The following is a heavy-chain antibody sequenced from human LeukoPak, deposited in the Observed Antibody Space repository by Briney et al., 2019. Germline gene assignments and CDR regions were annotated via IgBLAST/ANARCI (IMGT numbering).Heavy chain of an antibody. CDR1: GFTFSSYS. CDR2: ISSSSSYI. Sequence: GGSLRLSCAASGFTFSSYSMNWVRQAPGKGLEWASSISSSSSYIYHADSVKGRFTISRDNAKNSLYLQMNSLRAEDTAVYYCAGGRGTSCYLYWGQGTLVTVSS. V-gene: IGHV3-21*01. D-gene: IGHD2-2*01. J-gene: IGHJ4*02. CDR3: AGGRGTSCYLY.